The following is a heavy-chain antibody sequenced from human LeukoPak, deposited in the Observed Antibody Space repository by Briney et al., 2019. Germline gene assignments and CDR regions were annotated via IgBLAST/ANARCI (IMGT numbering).Heavy chain of an antibody. J-gene: IGHJ3*02. CDR3: ARGVLQDAFDI. D-gene: IGHD1-1*01. CDR1: GGTFSSYA. Sequence: SVKVSCKASGGTFSSYALSWVRQAPGQGLEWMGRIIPILGIANYAQKFQGRVTITADKSTSTAYMELSSLRSEDTAVYYCARGVLQDAFDIWGQGTMVTVSS. CDR2: IIPILGIA. V-gene: IGHV1-69*04.